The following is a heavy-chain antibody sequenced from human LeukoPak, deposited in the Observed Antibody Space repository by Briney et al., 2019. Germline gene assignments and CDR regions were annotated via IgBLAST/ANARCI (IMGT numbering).Heavy chain of an antibody. J-gene: IGHJ4*02. V-gene: IGHV3-30-3*01. CDR1: GFTFSSYA. CDR3: ARGNDYTPDY. Sequence: PGGSLRLSCAASGFTFSSYAMSWVRQAPGKGLEWVAVISYDGTNKYYADSVKGRFTISRDNPKDTLYLQMNSLRAEDTAVYYCARGNDYTPDYWGQGTLVTVSS. CDR2: ISYDGTNK. D-gene: IGHD4-11*01.